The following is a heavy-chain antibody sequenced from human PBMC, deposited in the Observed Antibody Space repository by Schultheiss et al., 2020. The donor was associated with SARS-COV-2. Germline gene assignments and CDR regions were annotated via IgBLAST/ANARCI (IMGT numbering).Heavy chain of an antibody. V-gene: IGHV3-33*08. D-gene: IGHD3-10*01. CDR2: ISSDGSDK. CDR3: ARQGAAKFAADS. J-gene: IGHJ4*02. Sequence: GGSLRLSCAASGFTFRSYVMEWARQAPGKGLEWLAVISSDGSDKVYAESVKGRFTISRDNSKNTLYLQMDSLRVDDTAVYYCARQGAAKFAADSWGRGTPVTVSS. CDR1: GFTFRSYV.